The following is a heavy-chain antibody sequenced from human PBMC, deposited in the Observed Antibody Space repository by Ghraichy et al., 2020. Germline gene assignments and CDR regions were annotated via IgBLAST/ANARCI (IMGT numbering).Heavy chain of an antibody. Sequence: GGSLRLSCAASGFTFSSYDLNWVRQAPRKGLEWLSYISSSGSTIYYADSVKGRFTISRDNAKKSLYLQMNSLRAEDTALYYCARTPNYYYGMDVWGQGTTVTVSS. CDR2: ISSSGSTI. J-gene: IGHJ6*02. CDR1: GFTFSSYD. V-gene: IGHV3-48*03. CDR3: ARTPNYYYGMDV.